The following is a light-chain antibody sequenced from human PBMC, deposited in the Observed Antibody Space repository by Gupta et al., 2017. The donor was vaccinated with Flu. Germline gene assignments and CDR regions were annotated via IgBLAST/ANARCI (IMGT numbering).Light chain of an antibody. J-gene: IGKJ5*01. CDR1: QPLLHSAGYMY. CDR2: LGS. CDR3: MQALRTLT. Sequence: DIVMTQSPLSLSVTPGEPASISCRSSQPLLHSAGYMYLDWYLQKPGQSPQLLIFLGSNRASGVPDRFSGSGSGTDFTLKISRVEAEDVGVYYCMQALRTLTFGQGTRLEIK. V-gene: IGKV2-28*01.